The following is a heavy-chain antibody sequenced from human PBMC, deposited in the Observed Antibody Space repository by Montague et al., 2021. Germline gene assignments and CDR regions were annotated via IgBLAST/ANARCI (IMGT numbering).Heavy chain of an antibody. CDR2: IYDSGTT. J-gene: IGHJ4*02. CDR3: ARRLGIRAPFDY. Sequence: SETLSLTCAVYGASFSEFYWSWIRQSPEKGLEWIGYIYDSGTTNYNPSLKSRVTISADTSMNQFSLNLRSVTAADTAVYFCARRLGIRAPFDYWGQGTPVTVSS. D-gene: IGHD7-27*01. CDR1: GASFSEFY. V-gene: IGHV4-59*08.